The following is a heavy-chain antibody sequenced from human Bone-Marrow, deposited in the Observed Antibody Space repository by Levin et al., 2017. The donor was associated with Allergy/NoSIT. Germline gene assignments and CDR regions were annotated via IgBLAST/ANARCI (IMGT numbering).Heavy chain of an antibody. CDR1: GFTFSSYA. Sequence: GGSLRLSCAASGFTFSSYAMTWVRQAPGKGLEWVSAISGVGDTTYYADSVKGRFTISRDNSKNTLYLQMNSLRVDDTAVYYCAKVGETDGDYVGYWGQGTLVTVSS. V-gene: IGHV3-23*01. CDR2: ISGVGDTT. D-gene: IGHD3-10*01. J-gene: IGHJ4*02. CDR3: AKVGETDGDYVGY.